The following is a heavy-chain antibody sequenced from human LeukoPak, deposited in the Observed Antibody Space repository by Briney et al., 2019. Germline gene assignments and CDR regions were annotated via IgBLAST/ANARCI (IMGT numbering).Heavy chain of an antibody. J-gene: IGHJ5*02. Sequence: PSETLSLTCTVSGGSISSSSYYWGWIRQPPGKGLEWIGTIYYSGSTYYNPPLKSRVTISVDTSKNQFSLKLSSVTAADTAVYYCARPVPSRLGWFDPWGQGTLVTVSS. V-gene: IGHV4-39*01. CDR2: IYYSGST. CDR3: ARPVPSRLGWFDP. CDR1: GGSISSSSYY. D-gene: IGHD1-1*01.